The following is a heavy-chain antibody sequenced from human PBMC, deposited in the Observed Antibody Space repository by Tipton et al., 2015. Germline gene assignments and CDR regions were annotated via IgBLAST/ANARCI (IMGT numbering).Heavy chain of an antibody. V-gene: IGHV4-59*01. CDR2: ISYTETS. Sequence: TLSLTCTVSGGSISSYYWSWIRQPPGKGLEWIGYISYTETSHYNPSLKSRVTISVDTSKNEFSLKLRSVAAADTAVYYCARDLEHGMDVWDQGTTVTVSS. CDR1: GGSISSYY. CDR3: ARDLEHGMDV. J-gene: IGHJ6*02. D-gene: IGHD3-3*01.